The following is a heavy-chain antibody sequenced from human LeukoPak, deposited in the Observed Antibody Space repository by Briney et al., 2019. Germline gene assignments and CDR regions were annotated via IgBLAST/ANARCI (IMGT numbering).Heavy chain of an antibody. CDR2: VSYDGDNE. Sequence: GRSLRLSCTASEFTFSSYAMHWVRQAPCKGLEWVALVSYDGDNEYYADSVKGRFTISRDNSKNSLYLQMNSLRAEDTAVYYCANHLACGSTSCPPFDDWGQGTLVTVSS. V-gene: IGHV3-30-3*01. CDR3: ANHLACGSTSCPPFDD. J-gene: IGHJ4*02. D-gene: IGHD2-2*01. CDR1: EFTFSSYA.